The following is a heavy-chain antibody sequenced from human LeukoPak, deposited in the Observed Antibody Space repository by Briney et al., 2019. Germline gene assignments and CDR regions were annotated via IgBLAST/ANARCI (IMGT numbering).Heavy chain of an antibody. D-gene: IGHD1-26*01. CDR1: GFTFGDYA. CDR3: TRDVGDQLVGATSLDY. Sequence: GGSLRLSCTASGFTFGDYAMSWVRQAPGKGLEWVGFIRSKAYGGTTEYAASVKGRFTISRDDSKSIAYLQMNSLKTEDTAVYYCTRDVGDQLVGATSLDYWGQGTLVTVSS. V-gene: IGHV3-49*04. J-gene: IGHJ4*02. CDR2: IRSKAYGGTT.